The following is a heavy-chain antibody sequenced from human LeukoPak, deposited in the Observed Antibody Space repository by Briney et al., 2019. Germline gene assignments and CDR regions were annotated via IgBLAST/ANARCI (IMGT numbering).Heavy chain of an antibody. V-gene: IGHV4-39*01. Sequence: PSETLSLTCTVSGDSLTGYYWGWIRQPPGKGLEWIGNIYYTGNTYYNPSLKSRVTISVDTSKNQFSLKLSSVTAADTAAYYCARHEYYYGSGSYYWRVDWFDPWGQGTLVTVSS. D-gene: IGHD3-10*01. CDR1: GDSLTGYY. CDR3: ARHEYYYGSGSYYWRVDWFDP. J-gene: IGHJ5*02. CDR2: IYYTGNT.